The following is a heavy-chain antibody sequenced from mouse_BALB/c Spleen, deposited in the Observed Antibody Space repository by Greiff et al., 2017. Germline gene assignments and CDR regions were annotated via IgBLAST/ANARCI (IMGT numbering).Heavy chain of an antibody. CDR3: ARGGRRVYYAMDE. CDR2: IDPANGNT. V-gene: IGHV14-3*02. Sequence: VQLQQSGAELVKPVASVKLSCTASGFYIIDTYMHWVEQSPDQGLEWIGRIDPANGNTKYAPKFQGKATITADTSSNTAYLQLSSQTSEDTAVYDCARGGRRVYYAMDEWGQGTAVTVSA. CDR1: GFYIIDTY. J-gene: IGHJ4*01. D-gene: IGHD3-3*01.